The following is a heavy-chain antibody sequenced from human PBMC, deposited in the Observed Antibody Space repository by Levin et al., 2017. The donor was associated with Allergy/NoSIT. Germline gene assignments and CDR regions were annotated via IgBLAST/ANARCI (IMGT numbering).Heavy chain of an antibody. CDR1: GILFSSNW. Sequence: GGSLRLSCATSGILFSSNWMSWVRQAPGKGLEWVANINQDVSEKYYADSVKGRFTISRDNAKNSLYPQMSSLRAEDTAVYYCARDVRGGHFDYWGQGTLVTVSS. CDR2: INQDVSEK. CDR3: ARDVRGGHFDY. D-gene: IGHD2-15*01. V-gene: IGHV3-7*04. J-gene: IGHJ4*02.